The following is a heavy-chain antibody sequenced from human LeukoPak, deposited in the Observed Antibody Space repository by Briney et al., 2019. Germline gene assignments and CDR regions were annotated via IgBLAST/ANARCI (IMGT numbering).Heavy chain of an antibody. D-gene: IGHD6-19*01. J-gene: IGHJ5*02. V-gene: IGHV3-23*01. CDR3: AKGVPGYSSGWYLNWFDP. Sequence: GGSLRLSCAASGFTFSSYGMHWVRQAPGKGLEWVSAISGSGGSTYYADSVKGRFTISRDNSKNTLYLQMNSLRAEDTAVYYCAKGVPGYSSGWYLNWFDPWGQGTLVTVSS. CDR1: GFTFSSYG. CDR2: ISGSGGST.